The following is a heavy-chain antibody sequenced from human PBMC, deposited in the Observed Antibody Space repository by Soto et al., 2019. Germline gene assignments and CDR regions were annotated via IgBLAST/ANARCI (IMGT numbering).Heavy chain of an antibody. J-gene: IGHJ1*01. D-gene: IGHD6-13*01. V-gene: IGHV4-59*01. Sequence: SETLSLTCTVSGGSISSYYWSWIRQPPGKGLEWIGYIYYSGSTNYNPSLKSRVTISVDTSKNQFSLKLSSVTAADTAVYYCARGGVSRSLKRGYFQHWGQGTLVTVSS. CDR1: GGSISSYY. CDR2: IYYSGST. CDR3: ARGGVSRSLKRGYFQH.